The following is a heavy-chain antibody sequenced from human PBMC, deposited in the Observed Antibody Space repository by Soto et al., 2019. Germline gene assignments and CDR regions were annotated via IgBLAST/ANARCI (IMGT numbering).Heavy chain of an antibody. V-gene: IGHV3-33*01. CDR3: ARALTMIVVAPGY. D-gene: IGHD3-22*01. Sequence: GALRVSCAASGFTVSSYGMHWVRQAPGKGLEWVAVIWYDGSNKYYAGSVKGRFTISRDNSKNTLYLQMNSLRAEDTAVYYCARALTMIVVAPGYWAQGPLVSVSS. J-gene: IGHJ4*02. CDR2: IWYDGSNK. CDR1: GFTVSSYG.